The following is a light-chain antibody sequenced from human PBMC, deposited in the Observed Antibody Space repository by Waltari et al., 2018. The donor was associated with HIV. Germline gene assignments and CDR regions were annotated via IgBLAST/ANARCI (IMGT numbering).Light chain of an antibody. Sequence: QSVLTQPPSASGTTGQEVTISCSGHSHHVGMNYVSWYQQLPGHGPTHSLYRNKQRPSGVPDRFSGAESGPSASLAISWLRSEDEADYYCAAWDDSLGVFGTGTKVTVL. CDR3: AAWDDSLGV. V-gene: IGLV1-47*01. CDR2: RNK. J-gene: IGLJ1*01. CDR1: SHHVGMNY.